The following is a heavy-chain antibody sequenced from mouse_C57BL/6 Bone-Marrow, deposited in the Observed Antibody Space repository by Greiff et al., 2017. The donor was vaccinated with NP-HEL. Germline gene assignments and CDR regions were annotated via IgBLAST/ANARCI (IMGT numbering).Heavy chain of an antibody. CDR1: GYAFSSSW. Sequence: VKLQESGPELVKPGASVKISCKASGYAFSSSWMNWVKQRPGKGLEWIGRIYPGDGDTNYNGKFKGKATLTADKSSSTAYMQLSSLPSEDSAVYFCARSGNYPFDYWGQGTTLTVSS. V-gene: IGHV1-82*01. CDR2: IYPGDGDT. D-gene: IGHD2-1*01. J-gene: IGHJ2*01. CDR3: ARSGNYPFDY.